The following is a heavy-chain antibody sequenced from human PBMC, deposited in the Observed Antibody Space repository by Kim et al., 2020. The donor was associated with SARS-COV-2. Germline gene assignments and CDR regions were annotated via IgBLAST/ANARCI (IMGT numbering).Heavy chain of an antibody. J-gene: IGHJ6*02. Sequence: SETLSLTCAVSGGSISSSNWWSWVRQPPGKGLEWIGEIYHSGSTNYNPSLKSRVTISVDKSKNQFSLKLSSVTAADTAVYYCATIAAAGRGYYYYGMDVWGQGTTVTVSS. CDR1: GGSISSSNW. V-gene: IGHV4-4*02. CDR2: IYHSGST. CDR3: ATIAAAGRGYYYYGMDV. D-gene: IGHD6-13*01.